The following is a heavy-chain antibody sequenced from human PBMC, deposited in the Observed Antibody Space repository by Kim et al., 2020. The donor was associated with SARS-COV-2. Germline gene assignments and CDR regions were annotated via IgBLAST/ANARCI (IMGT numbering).Heavy chain of an antibody. V-gene: IGHV6-1*01. CDR3: ARDELELRLHYYYGMDV. Sequence: SQTLSLTCAISGDSVSSNSAAWNWIRQSPSRGLEWLGRTYYRSKWYNDYAVSVKSRITINPDTSKNQFSLQLNSVTPEDTAVYYCARDELELRLHYYYGMDVWGQGTTVTVSS. CDR2: TYYRSKWYN. J-gene: IGHJ6*02. CDR1: GDSVSSNSAA. D-gene: IGHD1-7*01.